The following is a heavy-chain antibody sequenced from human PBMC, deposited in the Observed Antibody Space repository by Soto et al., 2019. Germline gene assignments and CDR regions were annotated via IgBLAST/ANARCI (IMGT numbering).Heavy chain of an antibody. CDR3: ARETTQPPRYFDY. CDR1: GFTFSSYS. V-gene: IGHV3-21*01. Sequence: GGSLRLSCAASGFTFSSYSMNWVRQAPGKGLEWVSSISSSSSYIYYADSVKGRFTISRDNAKNSLYLQMNSLRAEDTAVYYCARETTQPPRYFDYWGQGTLVTVSS. CDR2: ISSSSSYI. D-gene: IGHD1-1*01. J-gene: IGHJ4*02.